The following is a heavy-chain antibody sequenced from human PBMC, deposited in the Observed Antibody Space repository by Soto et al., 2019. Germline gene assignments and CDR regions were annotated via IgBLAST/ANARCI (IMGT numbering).Heavy chain of an antibody. CDR1: GYSFTNYW. V-gene: IGHV5-10-1*01. CDR3: ARLPPPTYCSGSTCSGY. J-gene: IGHJ4*02. CDR2: IDPDDSYT. Sequence: GESLKISCKGSGYSFTNYWIHWVRQMPGKGLEWMGRIDPDDSYTNYSPSFQGHVTISVDKPISTAYLQWSSLQASDTAIYYCARLPPPTYCSGSTCSGYWGQGTLVTVSS. D-gene: IGHD2-15*01.